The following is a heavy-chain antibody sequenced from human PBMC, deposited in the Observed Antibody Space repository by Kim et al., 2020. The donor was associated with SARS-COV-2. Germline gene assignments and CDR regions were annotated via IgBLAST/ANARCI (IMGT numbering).Heavy chain of an antibody. CDR2: VNGGYGDT. D-gene: IGHD3-16*01. CDR3: ARDAGTYGRAYINSFDP. Sequence: ASVKVSCKASGYMFTSYAIHWVRQAPGQGLEWMGGVNGGYGDTKYSQTFQGRVTITRDTSASTAYLQLSSLRSEDTAVYYCARDAGTYGRAYINSFDPCGEGAPVTVS. J-gene: IGHJ5*02. CDR1: GYMFTSYA. V-gene: IGHV1-3*01.